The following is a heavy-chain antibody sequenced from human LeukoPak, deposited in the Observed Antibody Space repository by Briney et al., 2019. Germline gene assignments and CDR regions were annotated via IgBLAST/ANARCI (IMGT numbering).Heavy chain of an antibody. J-gene: IGHJ4*02. CDR3: ARYYYYDSSGYYQSYTDY. D-gene: IGHD3-22*01. CDR2: MNPNSGNT. Sequence: ASVKVSCKASGYTLTSYDINWVRQATGQGLEWMGWMNPNSGNTGYAQKFQGRVTMTRNTSISTAYMELSSLRSEDTAVYYCARYYYYDSSGYYQSYTDYWGQGTLVTVSS. CDR1: GYTLTSYD. V-gene: IGHV1-8*01.